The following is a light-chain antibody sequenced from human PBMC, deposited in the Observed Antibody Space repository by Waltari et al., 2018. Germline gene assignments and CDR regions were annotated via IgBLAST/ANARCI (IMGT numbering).Light chain of an antibody. V-gene: IGLV2-8*01. CDR2: GVT. CDR1: TSDFGTYSS. CDR3: TSYGGVNVLGVL. Sequence: QSALTQPPSASGSPGQSVTTPCAGTTSDFGTYSSVSWYQHHPGKAPKLLIYGVTARLPGVPDRFSGSKSGTTASLTVSGRQADDEADYYCTSYGGVNVLGVLFGGGTKLTVL. J-gene: IGLJ2*01.